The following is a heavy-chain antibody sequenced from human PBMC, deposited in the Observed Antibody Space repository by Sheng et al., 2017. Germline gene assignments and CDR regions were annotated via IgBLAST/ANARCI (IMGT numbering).Heavy chain of an antibody. Sequence: EVQLVETGGGLIQPGGSLRLSCAASGFTVSSNYISWVRQAPGKGLELVSVIYSGDSTYYVDSVKGRFTISRDNSKNTVYLQMNSLRVEDTAVYYCARVVKHYDILTGYSPYYFDYWGQGTLVTVSS. CDR2: IYSGDST. CDR1: GFTVSSNY. CDR3: ARVVKHYDILTGYSPYYFDY. V-gene: IGHV3-53*02. D-gene: IGHD3-9*01. J-gene: IGHJ4*02.